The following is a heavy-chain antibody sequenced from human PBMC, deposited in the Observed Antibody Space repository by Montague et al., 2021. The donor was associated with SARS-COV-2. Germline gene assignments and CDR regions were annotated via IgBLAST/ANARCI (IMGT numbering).Heavy chain of an antibody. Sequence: SETLSLTCRVSGDSISDYYGSWIRQSGGNGLEWIGRIYSRGGTNYNPSLKSRVTMSVDTSKKQFSLKLNSVTAADTAFYYCAIAGYSSNWDNWIDPWGQGTLVTVSS. CDR3: AIAGYSSNWDNWIDP. D-gene: IGHD6-13*01. J-gene: IGHJ5*02. CDR2: IYSRGGT. CDR1: GDSISDYY. V-gene: IGHV4-4*07.